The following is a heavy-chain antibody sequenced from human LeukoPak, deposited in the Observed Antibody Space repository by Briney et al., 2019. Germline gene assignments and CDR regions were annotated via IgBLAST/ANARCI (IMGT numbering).Heavy chain of an antibody. D-gene: IGHD3-10*01. CDR3: ARDIPWFGEFLPLKY. J-gene: IGHJ4*02. CDR2: INPNSGGT. CDR1: GYTFTGYY. V-gene: IGHV1-2*02. Sequence: ASVKVSCKASGYTFTGYYMHWVRQAPGQGLEWMGWINPNSGGTNYAQKFQGRVTMTTDTSTSTAYMELRSLRSDDTAVYYCARDIPWFGEFLPLKYWGQGTLVTVSS.